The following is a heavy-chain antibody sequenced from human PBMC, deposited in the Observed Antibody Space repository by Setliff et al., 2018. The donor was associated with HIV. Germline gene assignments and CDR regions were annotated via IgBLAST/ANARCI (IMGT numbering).Heavy chain of an antibody. D-gene: IGHD3-22*01. CDR1: GDSISGGSYF. CDR3: ARVRLTMIMMVDYFDQ. J-gene: IGHJ4*02. V-gene: IGHV4-61*05. CDR2: IYSTGDT. Sequence: SETLSLTCSVSGDSISGGSYFWGWIRQTPGKGLEWVGHIYSTGDTNYNPSLKSRVTLSADTSKNQLSLSLTSVTAADTAVYYCARVRLTMIMMVDYFDQWGQGTLVTVSS.